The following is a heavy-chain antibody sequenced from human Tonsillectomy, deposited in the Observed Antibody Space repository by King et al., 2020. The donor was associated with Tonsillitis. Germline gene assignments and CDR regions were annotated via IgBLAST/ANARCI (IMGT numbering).Heavy chain of an antibody. Sequence: VQLVESGGGVVQPGRSVRLSCAASGFTFSSYALHWVRQAPGKGLEWVAIISYDGTNKYYADSVKGRFTISRDKSKNTLYLQMNSLRAEDTAVYYCARDLRHFDWFPIAHWGQGTLVTVSS. CDR1: GFTFSSYA. CDR3: ARDLRHFDWFPIAH. V-gene: IGHV3-30*01. D-gene: IGHD3-9*01. J-gene: IGHJ5*02. CDR2: ISYDGTNK.